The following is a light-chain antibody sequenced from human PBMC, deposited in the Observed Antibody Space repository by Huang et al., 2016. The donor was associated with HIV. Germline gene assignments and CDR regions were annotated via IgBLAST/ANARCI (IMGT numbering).Light chain of an antibody. Sequence: EIVMTQSPATLSVSPGERATLSCRASQSVSSNLAWYRQKPGQAPRLLTYGASTRATGIPARFSGSGSGTEFTLTISSLQSEDFAVYYCQQYNNWLWTFGQGTKVEIK. CDR2: GAS. V-gene: IGKV3-15*01. J-gene: IGKJ1*01. CDR1: QSVSSN. CDR3: QQYNNWLWT.